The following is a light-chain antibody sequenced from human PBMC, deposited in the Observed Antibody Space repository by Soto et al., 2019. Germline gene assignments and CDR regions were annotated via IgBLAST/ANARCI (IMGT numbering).Light chain of an antibody. CDR2: GAS. CDR1: QRISSW. Sequence: DIQMTQSPSTLSASVGDRVTITCRASQRISSWLAWYQQKPGKGPKLLMYGASSVESGAPSRFSGSGSGTEFTLTISSPQPDDFATYYCQQYNSYTWTFGQGTKVDIK. J-gene: IGKJ1*01. V-gene: IGKV1-5*01. CDR3: QQYNSYTWT.